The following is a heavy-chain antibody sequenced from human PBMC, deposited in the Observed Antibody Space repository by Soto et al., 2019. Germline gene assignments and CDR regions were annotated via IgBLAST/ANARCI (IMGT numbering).Heavy chain of an antibody. J-gene: IGHJ6*02. V-gene: IGHV3-23*01. CDR1: GFTFSSYA. Sequence: GGSLRLSCAASGFTFSSYAMSWVRQAPGKGLEWVSAISGSGGSTYYADSVKGRFTISRDNSKNTLYLQMNSLRAEDTAVYYCAKVLYSSGWYYYYGMDVWGQGTTVTVSS. D-gene: IGHD6-19*01. CDR3: AKVLYSSGWYYYYGMDV. CDR2: ISGSGGST.